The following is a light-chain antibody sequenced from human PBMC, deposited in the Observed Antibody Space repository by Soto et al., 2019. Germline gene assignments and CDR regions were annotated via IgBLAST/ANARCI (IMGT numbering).Light chain of an antibody. V-gene: IGKV1-33*01. CDR1: QDISNY. J-gene: IGKJ3*01. Sequence: DIPMTQSPSSLSASVGDRVTITCQASQDISNYLNWYQQKPGKAPKLLIYDASNLETGVPSRFSGSGSGTDFTFTISSLQPEDIATYYCQQYDNLPPSLGFTFGPGTKVDIK. CDR2: DAS. CDR3: QQYDNLPPSLGFT.